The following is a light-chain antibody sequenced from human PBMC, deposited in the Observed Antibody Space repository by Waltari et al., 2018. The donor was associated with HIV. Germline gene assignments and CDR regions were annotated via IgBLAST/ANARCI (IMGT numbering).Light chain of an antibody. CDR1: QNIWRY. CDR3: QQRTNWHT. CDR2: DGA. V-gene: IGKV3-11*01. J-gene: IGKJ2*01. Sequence: EVVLTQSPTTLSLSPGDRAHLSCRASQNIWRYLAWYQQKPGQAPRLLIYDGANRATGIPARFSGSGSGTDFTLTISSLEPEDFAVYYCQQRTNWHTFGQGTKLEI.